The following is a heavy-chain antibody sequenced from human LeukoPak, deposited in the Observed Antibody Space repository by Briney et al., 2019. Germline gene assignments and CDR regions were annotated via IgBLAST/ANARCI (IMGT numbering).Heavy chain of an antibody. CDR2: IYHSGST. V-gene: IGHV4-38-2*01. J-gene: IGHJ4*02. CDR1: GYSISSGYY. D-gene: IGHD4-17*01. Sequence: PSETLSLTCAVSGYSISSGYYWGWIRQPPRKGLEWIGSIYHSGSTYYNPSLKSRVTISVDTSKNKFSLKVSSVTAADTAVYYCARRGGDYSIDYWGQGTLVTVSS. CDR3: ARRGGDYSIDY.